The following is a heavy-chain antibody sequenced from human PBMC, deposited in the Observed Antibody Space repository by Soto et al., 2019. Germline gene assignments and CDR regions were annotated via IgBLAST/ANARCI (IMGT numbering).Heavy chain of an antibody. D-gene: IGHD5-12*01. CDR1: GASISGFY. V-gene: IGHV4-59*01. CDR2: IYYSGST. Sequence: QVQLQESGPGLLKPSETLSLTCTVSGASISGFYWSWIRQPPGKGLEWIGYIYYSGSTNYNPSLRSRVTISVDTSKNPFFLKLSSVTAADTAVYYCARGNGYNIYWGQGTLVTVSS. J-gene: IGHJ4*02. CDR3: ARGNGYNIY.